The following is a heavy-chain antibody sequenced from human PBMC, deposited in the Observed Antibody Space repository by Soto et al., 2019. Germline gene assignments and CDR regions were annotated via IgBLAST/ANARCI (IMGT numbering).Heavy chain of an antibody. CDR1: GGSFSGYY. CDR3: ARVSSPFGY. CDR2: INHSGST. D-gene: IGHD3-16*01. Sequence: PSETLSLTCAVYGGSFSGYYWSWIRQPPGKGLEWIGEINHSGSTNYNPSLKSRVTISVDTSKNQFSLKLSSVTAADTGVYFCARVSSPFGYWGQGTLVTVSS. V-gene: IGHV4-34*01. J-gene: IGHJ1*01.